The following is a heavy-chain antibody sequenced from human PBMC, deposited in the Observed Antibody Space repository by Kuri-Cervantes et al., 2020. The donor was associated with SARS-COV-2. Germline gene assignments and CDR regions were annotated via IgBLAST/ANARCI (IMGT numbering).Heavy chain of an antibody. CDR1: GFTFSSYG. CDR3: ARVAGEGPIYYYYMDA. CDR2: IRYDGSNK. V-gene: IGHV3-30*02. D-gene: IGHD2-21*01. Sequence: GGSLRLSCAASGFTFSSYGMHWVRQAPGKGLEWVAFIRYDGSNKYYADSVKGRFTISRDNSKNTLYLQMNSLRAEDTAVYYCARVAGEGPIYYYYMDAWGKGTTVTVSS. J-gene: IGHJ6*03.